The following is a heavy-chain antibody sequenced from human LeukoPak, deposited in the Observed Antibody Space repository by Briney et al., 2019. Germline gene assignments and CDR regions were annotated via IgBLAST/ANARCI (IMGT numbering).Heavy chain of an antibody. D-gene: IGHD3-3*01. CDR1: GFTFSDYY. Sequence: GGSLRLSCAACGFTFSDYYMSWIRQARGKGLEWVSDISSRGRSIYYADSVKGRFTISRDNAKNSLYLQMNSLRAEDTAVYYCARFLHLFGVFDYWAQGPLVRVSS. V-gene: IGHV3-11*01. CDR2: ISSRGRSI. J-gene: IGHJ4*02. CDR3: ARFLHLFGVFDY.